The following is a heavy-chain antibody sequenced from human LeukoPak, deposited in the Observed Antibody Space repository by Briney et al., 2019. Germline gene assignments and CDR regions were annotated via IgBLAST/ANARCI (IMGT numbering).Heavy chain of an antibody. D-gene: IGHD2-15*01. CDR2: IYYSGST. CDR3: ARGGCSGGSCYFDWFDP. V-gene: IGHV4-59*01. Sequence: PSETPSLTCTVSGGSISSYYWSWIRQPPGKGLEWIGYIYYSGSTNYNPSLKSRVTISVDTSKNQFSLKLSSVTAADTAVYYCARGGCSGGSCYFDWFDPWGQGTLVTVSS. J-gene: IGHJ5*02. CDR1: GGSISSYY.